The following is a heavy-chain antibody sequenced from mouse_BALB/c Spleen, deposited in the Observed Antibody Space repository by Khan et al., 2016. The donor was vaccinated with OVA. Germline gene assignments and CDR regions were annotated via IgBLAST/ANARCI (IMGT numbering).Heavy chain of an antibody. CDR3: ARDSMHYYGYYFDY. Sequence: EVELVESGGGLVQPGDSLRLSCATSGFIFTDYSMSWVRQPPGKALEWLGFIRNKANGYTTEYNVSVKGRFTISRDNSQNILYLQMNTLRAEDSATYYCARDSMHYYGYYFDYWGQGTTLTVSS. V-gene: IGHV7-3*02. CDR1: GFIFTDYS. D-gene: IGHD1-2*01. J-gene: IGHJ2*01. CDR2: IRNKANGYTT.